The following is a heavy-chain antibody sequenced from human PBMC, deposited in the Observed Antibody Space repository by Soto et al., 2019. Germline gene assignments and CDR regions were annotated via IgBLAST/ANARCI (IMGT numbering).Heavy chain of an antibody. V-gene: IGHV4-59*01. CDR2: IYYSGST. D-gene: IGHD3-10*01. CDR1: GDSISRYY. Sequence: QVQLQESGPGLVKPSETLSLTCTVSGDSISRYYWSWIRQPPGKGLEWIGYIYYSGSTNYNPSLXSXAXIXXDTSKNQFSLKLSSVTAADTAVYSCARDKGGEFLKGSGMDVWGQGTTVTVSS. J-gene: IGHJ6*02. CDR3: ARDKGGEFLKGSGMDV.